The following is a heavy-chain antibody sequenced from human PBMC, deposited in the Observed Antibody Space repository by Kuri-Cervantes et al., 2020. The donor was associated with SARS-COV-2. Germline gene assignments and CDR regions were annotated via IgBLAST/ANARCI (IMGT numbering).Heavy chain of an antibody. J-gene: IGHJ3*01. CDR3: VTRGGSEAFDV. D-gene: IGHD1-1*01. CDR2: ISSNGETT. V-gene: IGHV3-64D*06. Sequence: GGSLKISCSASGFTFNAYSMHWVRQAPGKGLEYVSAISSNGETTYYADSVKGRFIISRDNSKNTLFLRMSGLRAEDTAVYFCVTRGGSEAFDVWGQGTMVTVSS. CDR1: GFTFNAYS.